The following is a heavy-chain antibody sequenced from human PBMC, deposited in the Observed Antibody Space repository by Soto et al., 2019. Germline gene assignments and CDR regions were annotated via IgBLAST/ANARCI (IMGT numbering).Heavy chain of an antibody. CDR3: ARSYSGYDYWFDP. CDR2: IIPIFVTA. V-gene: IGHV1-69*13. J-gene: IGHJ5*02. D-gene: IGHD5-12*01. CDR1: GGTFSSYA. Sequence: SVKVSCKASGGTFSSYAISWVRQAPGQGLEWMGGIIPIFVTANYAQKFQGRVTITADESTSTAYMGLSSLRSDDTAVYYCARSYSGYDYWFDPWGQGTLVTVS.